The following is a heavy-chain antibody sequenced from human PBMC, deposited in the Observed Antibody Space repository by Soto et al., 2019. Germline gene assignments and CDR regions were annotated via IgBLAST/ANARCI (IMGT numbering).Heavy chain of an antibody. J-gene: IGHJ3*02. CDR3: AKGGRAVAGRDDAFDI. D-gene: IGHD6-19*01. V-gene: IGHV3-30*18. Sequence: PGGSLRLSCAASGFTFTNYVMHWVRQARGKGLEWVAVMSYDGNHRYYADSVKGRFTISRDNSQNTLYLQMNSLRAEDTAVYYCAKGGRAVAGRDDAFDIWGQGTMVTVSS. CDR2: MSYDGNHR. CDR1: GFTFTNYV.